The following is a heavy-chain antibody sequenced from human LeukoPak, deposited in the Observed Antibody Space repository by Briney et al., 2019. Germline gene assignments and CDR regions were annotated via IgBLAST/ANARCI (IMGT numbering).Heavy chain of an antibody. Sequence: GGSLRLSCAASGFTFSSYEMNWVRQAPGKGLEWVPYISSSGSTIYYADSVKGRFTISRDNAKNSLYLQMNSLSVEDTAVYYCARVLDTRDYWGQGTLVTVSS. V-gene: IGHV3-48*03. J-gene: IGHJ4*02. CDR1: GFTFSSYE. CDR3: ARVLDTRDY. D-gene: IGHD1-26*01. CDR2: ISSSGSTI.